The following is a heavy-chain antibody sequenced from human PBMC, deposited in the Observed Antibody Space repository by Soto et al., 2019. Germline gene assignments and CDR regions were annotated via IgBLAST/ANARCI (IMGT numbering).Heavy chain of an antibody. V-gene: IGHV3-48*03. CDR2: ISSSGSTI. J-gene: IGHJ4*02. Sequence: PGGSLRLSCAASGFTFSSYEMNWVRQAPGKGLEWVSYISSSGSTIYYADSVKGRFTISRDNAKNSLYLQMNSLRAEDTAVYYCARGYSGYDSRDYWGQGTLVTVPS. CDR3: ARGYSGYDSRDY. D-gene: IGHD5-12*01. CDR1: GFTFSSYE.